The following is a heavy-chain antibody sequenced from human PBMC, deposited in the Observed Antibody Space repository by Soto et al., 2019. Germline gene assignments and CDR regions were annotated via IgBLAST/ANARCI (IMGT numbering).Heavy chain of an antibody. J-gene: IGHJ4*02. D-gene: IGHD7-27*01. CDR3: AKAWGIDY. V-gene: IGHV3-23*01. Sequence: EVQLLESGGGLVEPGGSRRLSCAASGFTFSSYTMSWVRQAPGKGLEWVSTISGSGSSTYSADSVKGRYTISRDNSKNTRYLQMNSLRLEDTAICYCAKAWGIDYWGPGTLVTVSS. CDR2: ISGSGSST. CDR1: GFTFSSYT.